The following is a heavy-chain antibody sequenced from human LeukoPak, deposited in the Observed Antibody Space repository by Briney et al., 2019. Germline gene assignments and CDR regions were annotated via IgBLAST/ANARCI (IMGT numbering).Heavy chain of an antibody. J-gene: IGHJ4*02. CDR3: AKIGMATLFDY. D-gene: IGHD5-24*01. CDR1: GGSISKSSFY. Sequence: SETLSLTCTVSGGSISKSSFYWAWIRQPPGRGPEWIGSIDESGSTYYNPYLKSRLTISVDTSKNQFSLRLRFVTAADTAVYYCAKIGMATLFDYWGQGILITVSS. V-gene: IGHV4-39*01. CDR2: IDESGST.